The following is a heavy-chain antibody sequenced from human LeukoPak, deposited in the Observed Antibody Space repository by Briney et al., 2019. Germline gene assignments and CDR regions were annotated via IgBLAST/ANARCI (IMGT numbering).Heavy chain of an antibody. CDR2: LSRNGKIM. D-gene: IGHD3-9*01. Sequence: KSGGSLRLSCSASGFSLRNFRMSWVRQAPGKGLEWVSSLSRNGKIMHYADSVRGRFTISRDDVNNLLHLQMHSLRAEDTAVYYCVRDFYETLIGYSGVGVFHLWGQGTLVAVSS. J-gene: IGHJ5*02. CDR1: GFSLRNFR. CDR3: VRDFYETLIGYSGVGVFHL. V-gene: IGHV3-21*06.